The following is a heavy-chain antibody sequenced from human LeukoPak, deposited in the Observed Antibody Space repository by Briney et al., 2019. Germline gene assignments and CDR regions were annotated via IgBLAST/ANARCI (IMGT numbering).Heavy chain of an antibody. V-gene: IGHV1-18*01. Sequence: ASVKVSCKASGYTFTSYGISWVRQAPGQGLEWMGWISAYNGNTNYAQKLQGRVTMTTDTSTSTAYMELRSLRSDDTAVYYCARRYGSGSYYNGNWFDPWGQGTLVTVSS. J-gene: IGHJ5*02. D-gene: IGHD3-10*01. CDR1: GYTFTSYG. CDR2: ISAYNGNT. CDR3: ARRYGSGSYYNGNWFDP.